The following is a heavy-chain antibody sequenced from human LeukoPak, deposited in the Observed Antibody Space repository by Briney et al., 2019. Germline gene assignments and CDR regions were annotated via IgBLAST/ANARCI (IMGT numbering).Heavy chain of an antibody. V-gene: IGHV3-48*04. Sequence: PGGSLRLSCAASGFTFSSYGMHWVRQAPGKGLEWVSYISSSGSTIYYADSVKGRFTISRDNAKNSLYLQMNSLRAEDTAVYYCARDKYSSGWYSGLFDYWGQGTLVTVSS. J-gene: IGHJ4*02. CDR1: GFTFSSYG. D-gene: IGHD6-13*01. CDR3: ARDKYSSGWYSGLFDY. CDR2: ISSSGSTI.